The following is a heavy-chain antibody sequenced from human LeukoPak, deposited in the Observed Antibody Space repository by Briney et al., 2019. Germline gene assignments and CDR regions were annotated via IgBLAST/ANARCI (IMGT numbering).Heavy chain of an antibody. Sequence: PGRSLRLSCAASGFTFSSYGMHWVRQAPGKGLEWVAVIWYDGSNKYYADSVKGRFTISRDNSKNTLYLQMNSLRAEDTAVYYCARDVVWFGYPAFDIWGQGTMVTVSS. J-gene: IGHJ3*02. CDR1: GFTFSSYG. V-gene: IGHV3-33*01. D-gene: IGHD3-10*01. CDR2: IWYDGSNK. CDR3: ARDVVWFGYPAFDI.